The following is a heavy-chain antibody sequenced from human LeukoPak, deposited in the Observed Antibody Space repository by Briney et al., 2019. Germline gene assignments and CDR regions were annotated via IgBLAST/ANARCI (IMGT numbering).Heavy chain of an antibody. J-gene: IGHJ3*02. CDR1: GFTLSSNW. Sequence: GGSLRLSCAGSGFTLSSNWMHWVRQGPGKGLVWVSRIYSDGSRTNYADSVKGRFTISGDNAKNTLYLQMNSLRAEDTAGYYCARSGRGGAFDIWGQGTMVPVSS. CDR2: IYSDGSRT. D-gene: IGHD1-26*01. CDR3: ARSGRGGAFDI. V-gene: IGHV3-74*01.